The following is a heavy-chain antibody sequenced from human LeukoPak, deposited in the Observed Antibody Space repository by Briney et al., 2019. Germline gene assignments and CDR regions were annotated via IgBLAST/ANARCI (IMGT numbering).Heavy chain of an antibody. CDR1: GGSISSGDYY. Sequence: SETLSLTCTVSGGSISSGDYYWSWLRQPPGKGLEWIGYIYYSGSTYYNPSLKSRVTISVDTSKNQFSLKLSSVTAADTAVYYCASVEMATHSLDYWGQGTLVTVSS. J-gene: IGHJ4*02. CDR2: IYYSGST. V-gene: IGHV4-30-4*01. D-gene: IGHD5-24*01. CDR3: ASVEMATHSLDY.